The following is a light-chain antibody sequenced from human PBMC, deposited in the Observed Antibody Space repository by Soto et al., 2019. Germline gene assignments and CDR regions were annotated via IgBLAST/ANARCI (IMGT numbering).Light chain of an antibody. CDR3: QQYNSYSGT. V-gene: IGKV1-5*01. Sequence: DIQMTQSPSTLSASVGDRVTITCRASQSISSWLAWYQQKPGKAPNLLIYDVSSLESGVSSRFSGSGSGTEFTLTISSLQPDDFATYYCQQYNSYSGTFGQGTKVDIK. J-gene: IGKJ1*01. CDR2: DVS. CDR1: QSISSW.